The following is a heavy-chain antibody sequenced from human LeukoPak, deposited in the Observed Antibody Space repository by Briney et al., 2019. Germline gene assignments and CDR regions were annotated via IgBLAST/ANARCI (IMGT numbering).Heavy chain of an antibody. CDR3: ARRVVYYFDY. D-gene: IGHD2-15*01. CDR1: GFMFNSYV. J-gene: IGHJ4*02. Sequence: GGSLRLSCAASGFMFNSYVMSWVRQAPGKGLEWVSAINGGGGNTYYADSVKGRFTISRDNSKNMVYLQMNSLRADDTAVYYCARRVVYYFDYWGQGTLVTVSS. V-gene: IGHV3-23*01. CDR2: INGGGGNT.